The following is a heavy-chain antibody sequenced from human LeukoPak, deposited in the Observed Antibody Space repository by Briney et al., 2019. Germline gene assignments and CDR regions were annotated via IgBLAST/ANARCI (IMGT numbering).Heavy chain of an antibody. CDR1: GGSFSGYY. D-gene: IGHD6-13*01. Sequence: PSDTLSLTCAVYGGSFSGYYWIWIRQPPGRGLEGIGEINHSGSTNLNPALQRRVTISVDTSKNQFSLKLSSATAADTAVYYCARGYIAAAPTPPDYWGQGTLVTVSS. CDR2: INHSGST. V-gene: IGHV4-34*01. CDR3: ARGYIAAAPTPPDY. J-gene: IGHJ4*02.